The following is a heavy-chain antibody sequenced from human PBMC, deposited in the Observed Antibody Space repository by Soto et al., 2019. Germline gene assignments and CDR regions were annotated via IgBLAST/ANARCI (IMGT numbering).Heavy chain of an antibody. D-gene: IGHD6-13*01. Sequence: GGSLRLSCAASGFTFSSYAMHWVRQAPGKGLEWVAVISYDGSNKYYADSVKGRFTISRDNSKNTLYLQMNSLRAEDTAVYYCARASSSWYYFDYWGQGTLVTVSS. V-gene: IGHV3-30-3*01. J-gene: IGHJ4*02. CDR3: ARASSSWYYFDY. CDR1: GFTFSSYA. CDR2: ISYDGSNK.